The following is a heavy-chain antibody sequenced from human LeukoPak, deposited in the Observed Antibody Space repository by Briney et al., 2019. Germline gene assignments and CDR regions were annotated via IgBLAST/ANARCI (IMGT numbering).Heavy chain of an antibody. D-gene: IGHD6-13*01. Sequence: GGSLRLSCAASGFTVSSNYMSWVRQAPGKGLEWVSAISGSGGSTYYADSVKGRFTISRDNSKNTLYLQMNSLRAEDTAVYYCAKDPYSSSWYSSVMDVWGQGTTVTVSS. CDR3: AKDPYSSSWYSSVMDV. CDR1: GFTVSSNY. CDR2: ISGSGGST. J-gene: IGHJ6*02. V-gene: IGHV3-23*01.